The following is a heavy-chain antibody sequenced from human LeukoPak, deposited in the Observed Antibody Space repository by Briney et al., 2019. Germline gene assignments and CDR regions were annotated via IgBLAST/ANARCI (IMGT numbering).Heavy chain of an antibody. CDR1: GGSISTYY. Sequence: SETLSLTCTVSGGSISTYYWNWIRQPPGKGLEWIGYIYYSGTTNYNPSLKSRVSMSVDTSKTQFSLKLSSVTAADTAVYYCARDSGTTGEVKFDPWGQGTLVTVSA. CDR2: IYYSGTT. CDR3: ARDSGTTGEVKFDP. V-gene: IGHV4-59*12. J-gene: IGHJ5*02. D-gene: IGHD3-10*01.